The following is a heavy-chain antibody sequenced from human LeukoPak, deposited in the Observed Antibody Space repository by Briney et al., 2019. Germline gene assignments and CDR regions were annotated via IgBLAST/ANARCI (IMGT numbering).Heavy chain of an antibody. J-gene: IGHJ4*02. D-gene: IGHD6-19*01. CDR3: AKDSSSSGFSAACNFDY. V-gene: IGHV3-23*01. CDR2: ISGSGTYT. CDR1: GFTFSNYA. Sequence: GGSLRLSCAASGFTFSNYAMSWVRQAPGKGLEWVSAISGSGTYTYYADSVKGRFTISRDNSRNTLHLQMNSLRAEDTAVYYCAKDSSSSGFSAACNFDYWGQGTPVAVSS.